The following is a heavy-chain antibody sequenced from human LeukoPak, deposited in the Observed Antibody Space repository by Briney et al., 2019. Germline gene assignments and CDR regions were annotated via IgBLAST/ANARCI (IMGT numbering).Heavy chain of an antibody. D-gene: IGHD3-22*01. J-gene: IGHJ2*01. CDR3: ARGYYYDYFDL. CDR2: IYYSGST. V-gene: IGHV4-59*08. CDR1: GGSISSYY. Sequence: SETLSLTCTVSGGSISSYYWSWIRQPPGKGLEWIGYIYYSGSTNYNPSLKNRVTISVDTSKNQFSLKLSSVTAADTAVYYCARGYYYDYFDLWGRGTLVTVSS.